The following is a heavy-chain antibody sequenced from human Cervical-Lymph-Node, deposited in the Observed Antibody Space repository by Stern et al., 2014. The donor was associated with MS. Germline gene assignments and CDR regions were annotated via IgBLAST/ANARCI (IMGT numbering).Heavy chain of an antibody. CDR2: ICLGDSQT. V-gene: IGHV5-51*01. J-gene: IGHJ1*01. D-gene: IGHD6-19*01. Sequence: MQLVESGAEVKKPGESLQISCKGSGYNFTTYWIAWVRQVPGRGLEWLGLICLGDSQTRYSPSVKAHVTRSADTSISPAYLQWSSLKASNTAIYYCARPSNSGLFLHHWGQGTLVTVSS. CDR3: ARPSNSGLFLHH. CDR1: GYNFTTYW.